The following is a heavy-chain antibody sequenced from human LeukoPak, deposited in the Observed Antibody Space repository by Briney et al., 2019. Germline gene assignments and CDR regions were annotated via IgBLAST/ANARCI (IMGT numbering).Heavy chain of an antibody. CDR3: ASEGGPSGYDLYYYYGMDV. V-gene: IGHV1-8*01. CDR2: MNPNSGNT. Sequence: ASVKVSCKASGYTFTSYDINWVRQATGQGLEWMGWMNPNSGNTGYAQKFQGRVTMTRNTSISTAYMELSSLRSEDTAVYYCASEGGPSGYDLYYYYGMDVWGQGTTVTVSS. CDR1: GYTFTSYD. D-gene: IGHD5-12*01. J-gene: IGHJ6*02.